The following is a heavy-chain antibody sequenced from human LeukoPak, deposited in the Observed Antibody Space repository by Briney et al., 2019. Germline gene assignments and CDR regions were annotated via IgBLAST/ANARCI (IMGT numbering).Heavy chain of an antibody. Sequence: SETLSLTCTVSGDSSSRFYWSWIRQPPGKGLEWIANIYNSVSTHNSPSLKSRVTMSVDTSKNQFSLNLKSVTTADTAVYYCARVRGLGLFDYWGQGILVTVSS. V-gene: IGHV4-59*01. CDR2: IYNSVST. J-gene: IGHJ4*02. CDR1: GDSSSRFY. D-gene: IGHD3-10*01. CDR3: ARVRGLGLFDY.